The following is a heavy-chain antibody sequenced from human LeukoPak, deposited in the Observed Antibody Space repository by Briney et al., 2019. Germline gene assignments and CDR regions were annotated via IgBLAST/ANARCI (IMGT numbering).Heavy chain of an antibody. CDR2: MKEDGTQE. D-gene: IGHD3-10*01. CDR3: ARLLWFGDPYGMDV. Sequence: GGSLRLSCAGSGFTFSRHWMTWVRQAPGKGLEWVANMKEDGTQEDSADSVKGRFTISRDNARNSVYLQMNSLRAEDTAVYYCARLLWFGDPYGMDVWGQGTTVTVSS. J-gene: IGHJ6*02. CDR1: GFTFSRHW. V-gene: IGHV3-7*01.